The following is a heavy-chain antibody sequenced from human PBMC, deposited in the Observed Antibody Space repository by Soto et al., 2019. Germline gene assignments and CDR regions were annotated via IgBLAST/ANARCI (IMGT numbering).Heavy chain of an antibody. V-gene: IGHV1-69*06. CDR3: ASERSAQYCDF. CDR2: IIPTFGTA. Sequence: QVQLVQSGTVVQRRGSSVKVSCQASGGSFSSHGMAWVRQAPGQGLEWMGGIIPTFGTATYAPKFQGRVTITADKSTNTAYMELSSLRSEDTAVYYCASERSAQYCDFWGQGTLITVSS. J-gene: IGHJ4*02. D-gene: IGHD2-15*01. CDR1: GGSFSSHG.